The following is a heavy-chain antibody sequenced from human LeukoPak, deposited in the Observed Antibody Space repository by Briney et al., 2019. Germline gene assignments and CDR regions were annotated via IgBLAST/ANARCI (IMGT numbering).Heavy chain of an antibody. D-gene: IGHD5-24*01. V-gene: IGHV4-59*01. CDR3: AREEIRSWFDP. J-gene: IGHJ5*02. CDR2: IYYSGST. Sequence: SETLTLTCTVSGGSISSYYWSWSRQPPGKGLEWIGYIYYSGSTNCNPSLKSRVTISVDTSKNQFSLKLSSVTAADTAVYYCAREEIRSWFDPWGQGTLVTVSS. CDR1: GGSISSYY.